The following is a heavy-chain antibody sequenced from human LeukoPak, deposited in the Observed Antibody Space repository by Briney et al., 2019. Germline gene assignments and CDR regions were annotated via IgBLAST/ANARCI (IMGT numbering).Heavy chain of an antibody. D-gene: IGHD6-19*01. J-gene: IGHJ4*02. CDR2: ISKGGNNK. CDR3: AKEVADKAGGYFDY. Sequence: GGSLRLSCAASGFTFSSYWMSWVRQAPGKGLEWVALISKGGNNKYYAGSVKGRITISRDNSKNTLYLQMNSLRAEDTAVYYCAKEVADKAGGYFDYWGQGTLVTVSS. CDR1: GFTFSSYW. V-gene: IGHV3-30*18.